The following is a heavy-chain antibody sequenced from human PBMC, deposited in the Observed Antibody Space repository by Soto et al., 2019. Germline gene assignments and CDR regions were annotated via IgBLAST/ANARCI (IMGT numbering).Heavy chain of an antibody. CDR3: AKGTANDPRVYDY. CDR1: GFTFSSYA. Sequence: PGGSLRLSCAASGFTFSSYAMSWVRQAPGKGLEWVSAIGASGGSTYYTDSVKGRFTISRDNSKNTLYLQMNSLRAEDTAVYYCAKGTANDPRVYDYWGQGILVTVSS. CDR2: IGASGGST. J-gene: IGHJ4*02. V-gene: IGHV3-23*01. D-gene: IGHD1-1*01.